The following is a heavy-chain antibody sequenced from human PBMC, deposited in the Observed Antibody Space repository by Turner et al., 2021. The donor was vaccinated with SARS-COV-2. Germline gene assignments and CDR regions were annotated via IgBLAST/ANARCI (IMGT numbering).Heavy chain of an antibody. CDR3: AKGLRTFGYFDS. D-gene: IGHD3-16*01. V-gene: IGHV3-30*18. J-gene: IGHJ4*02. Sequence: QVQLVESGGGVVQPGRSLRLSCAVSVFSLSNYGMHWVRQAPGKGLEWVAFVSYDGTNKDYADSVKGRFTISRDNSNNTLYLQMNSLRGEDTALYYCAKGLRTFGYFDSWGQGTLVTVSS. CDR2: VSYDGTNK. CDR1: VFSLSNYG.